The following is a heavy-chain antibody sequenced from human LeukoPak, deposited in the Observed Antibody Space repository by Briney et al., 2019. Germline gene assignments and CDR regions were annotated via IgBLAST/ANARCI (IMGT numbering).Heavy chain of an antibody. D-gene: IGHD1-7*01. CDR1: GGSISSYY. Sequence: SETLSLTCTASGGSISSYYWSWIRQPPGKGLEWIGYIYTSGSTNYNPSLKSRVTISVDTSKNQFSLKLSSVTAADTAVYYCARGITGTTYYYYYYMDVWGKGTTVTVSS. CDR2: IYTSGST. J-gene: IGHJ6*03. V-gene: IGHV4-4*09. CDR3: ARGITGTTYYYYYYMDV.